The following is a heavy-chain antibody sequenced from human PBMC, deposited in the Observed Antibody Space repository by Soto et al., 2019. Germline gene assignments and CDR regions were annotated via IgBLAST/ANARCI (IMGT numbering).Heavy chain of an antibody. CDR1: GYTFTTNW. D-gene: IGHD2-15*01. CDR3: ARAYGGRFDY. CDR2: IYPSDSDT. J-gene: IGHJ4*02. Sequence: PGESLKISCKGSGYTFTTNWIGWVRQMPGKGLEWMGIIYPSDSDTGYSPSFQGQVTISADKSISTAYLQWSSLKASDTAMYYCARAYGGRFDYWGQGTLVTVSS. V-gene: IGHV5-51*01.